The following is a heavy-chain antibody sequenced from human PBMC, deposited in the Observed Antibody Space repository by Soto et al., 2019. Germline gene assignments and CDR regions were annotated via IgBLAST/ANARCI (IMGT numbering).Heavy chain of an antibody. CDR2: INPSGGST. CDR1: GYTSTSYY. J-gene: IGHJ3*02. D-gene: IGHD6-6*01. Sequence: ASVKVSCKASGYTSTSYYMHWVRQAPGQGLEWMGIINPSGGSTSYAQKFQGRVTMTRDTSTSTVYMELSSLRSEDTAVYYCAGQLVYDAFDIWGQGTMVTVSS. V-gene: IGHV1-46*01. CDR3: AGQLVYDAFDI.